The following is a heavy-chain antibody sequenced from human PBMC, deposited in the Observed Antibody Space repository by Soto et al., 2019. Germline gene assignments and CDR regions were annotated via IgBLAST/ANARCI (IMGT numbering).Heavy chain of an antibody. CDR3: TRDASRDSSARGWFAP. V-gene: IGHV3-21*01. J-gene: IGHJ5*02. D-gene: IGHD6-13*01. Sequence: GGSLRLSCAASGFTFRSFTMNWVRQAPGKGPEWGSTISSNSAYIYYTDALRGRITISRDNAKNSLHLQMNSLRAEDTAVYYCTRDASRDSSARGWFAPWGPGTLVTVSS. CDR1: GFTFRSFT. CDR2: ISSNSAYI.